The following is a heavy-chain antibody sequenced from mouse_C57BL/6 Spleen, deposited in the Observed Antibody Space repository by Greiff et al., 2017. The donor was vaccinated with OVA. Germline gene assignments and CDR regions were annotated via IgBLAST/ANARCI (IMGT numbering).Heavy chain of an antibody. V-gene: IGHV5-4*01. Sequence: KSWGGLVKPGGSLKLSCAASGFTFSSYAMSWVRQTPEKRLEWVATISDGGSYTYYPDNVKGRFTISRDNAKNNLYLQMSHLKSEDTAMYYCAREGELDYWGQGTTLTVSS. CDR3: AREGELDY. CDR1: GFTFSSYA. J-gene: IGHJ2*01. CDR2: ISDGGSYT.